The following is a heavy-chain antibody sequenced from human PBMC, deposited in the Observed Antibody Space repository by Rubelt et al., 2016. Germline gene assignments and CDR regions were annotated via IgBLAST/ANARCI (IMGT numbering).Heavy chain of an antibody. D-gene: IGHD1-7*01. CDR3: ARDFDWNYPTRWV. J-gene: IGHJ4*02. CDR1: GYTFTGYY. V-gene: IGHV1-2*02. CDR2: INPNSGGT. Sequence: QVQLVQSGAEVKKPGASVKVSCKASGYTFTGYYMHWVRQAPGQGLEWMGWINPNSGGTNYALKFQGRVTMTRDTSISTAYMELSRLRSDETAVYYCARDFDWNYPTRWVWGQGTLVTVSS.